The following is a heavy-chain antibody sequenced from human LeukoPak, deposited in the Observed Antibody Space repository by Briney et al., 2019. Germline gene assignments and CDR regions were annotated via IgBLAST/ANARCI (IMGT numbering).Heavy chain of an antibody. CDR2: LYIAGES. CDR3: AAGFRSEFIYFYLHV. D-gene: IGHD1-14*01. J-gene: IGHJ6*03. V-gene: IGHV3-53*01. Sequence: PGGSLRLSCAVSGLSVADTYMAWVRQAPGKGLEWVATLYIAGESYYADSVRGRFNISRDNSENTLHLQMTTVRDDDTAIYYCAAGFRSEFIYFYLHVWGKGTPVTVSS. CDR1: GLSVADTY.